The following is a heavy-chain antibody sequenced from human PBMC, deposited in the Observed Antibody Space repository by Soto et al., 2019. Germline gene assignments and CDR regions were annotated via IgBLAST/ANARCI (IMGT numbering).Heavy chain of an antibody. CDR2: INPSGGSA. Sequence: QVQLVQSGAEVKKPGASVKVSCKASGYTFTSYYMHWVRQAPGQGLEWMGIINPSGGSANYAQKFKGRVTMTRDTSTSTVYMELSSLRSDDTAVYYCARDRTSGGLFDYWGQGTLVTVSS. V-gene: IGHV1-46*01. CDR1: GYTFTSYY. CDR3: ARDRTSGGLFDY. D-gene: IGHD2-15*01. J-gene: IGHJ4*02.